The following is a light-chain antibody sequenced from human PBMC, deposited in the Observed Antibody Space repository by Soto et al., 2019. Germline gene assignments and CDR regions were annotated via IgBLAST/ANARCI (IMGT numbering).Light chain of an antibody. CDR2: GAS. J-gene: IGKJ4*01. CDR1: QSVDTY. CDR3: QQYSSSPLT. Sequence: IVLTQSPATLSLSPGDIATLSCRAIQSVDTYLAWYQQRPVLSPRLLLYGASNRANGMPARFSGSGSGTAFTLTISRLEPEDFAVYYCQQYSSSPLTFGGGTKVDIK. V-gene: IGKV3-20*01.